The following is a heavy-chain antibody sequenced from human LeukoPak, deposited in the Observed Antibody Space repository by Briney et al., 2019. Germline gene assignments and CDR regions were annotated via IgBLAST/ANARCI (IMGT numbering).Heavy chain of an antibody. CDR1: GDSISSGSYY. CDR3: ATLGYCSSTSCYQGH. CDR2: IYTSGST. Sequence: SETLSLTCTVSGDSISSGSYYWSWIRQPAGKGLEWIGRIYTSGSTDYNPSLKSRVTISVDTSKNQFSLKLSSVTAPDTAVYYCATLGYCSSTSCYQGHWGQGTLVTVSS. V-gene: IGHV4-61*02. J-gene: IGHJ4*02. D-gene: IGHD2-2*01.